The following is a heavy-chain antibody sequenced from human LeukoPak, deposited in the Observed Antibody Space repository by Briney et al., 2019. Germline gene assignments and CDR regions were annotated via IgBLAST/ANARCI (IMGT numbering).Heavy chain of an antibody. Sequence: SETLSLTCTVSGRSIKSHYWMCIRHPPGKGREWIGDIYYKGSTKYNHYLKSRVTMSVDTSKTHLSLKLTSVLAADTAIYYCVRRDNTGWNYFDYWGQGILVTVSS. CDR1: GRSIKSHY. V-gene: IGHV4-59*08. D-gene: IGHD6-19*01. CDR3: VRRDNTGWNYFDY. CDR2: IYYKGST. J-gene: IGHJ4*02.